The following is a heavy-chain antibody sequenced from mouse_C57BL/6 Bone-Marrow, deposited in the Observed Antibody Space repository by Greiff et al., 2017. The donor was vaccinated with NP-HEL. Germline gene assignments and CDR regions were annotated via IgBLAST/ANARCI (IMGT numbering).Heavy chain of an antibody. CDR2: IYPRSGNT. V-gene: IGHV1-81*01. CDR3: ARGMDYSNTFAY. J-gene: IGHJ3*01. D-gene: IGHD2-5*01. Sequence: VQLQQSGAELARPGASVKLSCKASGYTFTSYGISWVKQRTGQGLEWIGEIYPRSGNTYYNEKFKGKATLTADKSSSTAYMELRSLTSEDSAVYFCARGMDYSNTFAYWGQGTLVTVSA. CDR1: GYTFTSYG.